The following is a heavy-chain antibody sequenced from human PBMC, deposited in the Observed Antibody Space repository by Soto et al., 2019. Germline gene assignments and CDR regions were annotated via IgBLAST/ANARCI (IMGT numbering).Heavy chain of an antibody. CDR1: GFTFSNYE. J-gene: IGHJ3*02. V-gene: IGHV3-30*18. Sequence: HPGGSLRLSCAASGFTFSNYEMHWVRQAPGKGLEWVAVISYDGSSQYYADSVKGRFTISRDNAKNTLNLQMNSLSAEDTAVYYCAKGNSWSPALVLDIWGQGTMVTVSS. CDR2: ISYDGSSQ. CDR3: AKGNSWSPALVLDI. D-gene: IGHD1-7*01.